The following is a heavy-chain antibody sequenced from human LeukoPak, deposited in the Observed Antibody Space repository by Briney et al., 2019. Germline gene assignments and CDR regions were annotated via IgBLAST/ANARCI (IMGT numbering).Heavy chain of an antibody. D-gene: IGHD6-6*01. CDR1: GGSFSGYY. J-gene: IGHJ6*03. Sequence: SETLSLTCAVYGGSFSGYYWIWIRQPPGKGLEWIGESDHSGNTNYSPSLKSRITISIDTSQNQFSLRLSSVTAADTAVYYCARGRIYQLVRYYYYMDVWGKGTTVTVTS. V-gene: IGHV4-34*01. CDR2: SDHSGNT. CDR3: ARGRIYQLVRYYYYMDV.